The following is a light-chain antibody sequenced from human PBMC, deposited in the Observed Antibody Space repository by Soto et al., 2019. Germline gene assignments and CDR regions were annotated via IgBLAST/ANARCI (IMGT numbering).Light chain of an antibody. J-gene: IGLJ1*01. CDR2: EVS. CDR3: SSYSGTNYHYV. Sequence: QSALTQPPSSSGSFGQSVTISCTGTSSDVGGYNYVSLYQQHLGKAPKLMIYEVSERPSGVPDRFSGSKSANTASLTVSGLQADDEDDYYCSSYSGTNYHYVFGIGTKVTVL. V-gene: IGLV2-8*01. CDR1: SSDVGGYNY.